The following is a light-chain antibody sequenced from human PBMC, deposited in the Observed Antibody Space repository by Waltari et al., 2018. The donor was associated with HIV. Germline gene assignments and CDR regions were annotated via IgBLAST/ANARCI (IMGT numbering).Light chain of an antibody. V-gene: IGLV7-46*01. J-gene: IGLJ2*01. CDR1: TGAFTTRHH. CDR3: LLSYAGARPVI. CDR2: DKN. Sequence: QAVVTQEPSLTVSPAGTVTLTCGSRTGAFTTRHHPSWFPQKPGQAPRTLIYDKNNKHAWTPARFSGALRGGKAALTLAGAQPEDEAKYYCLLSYAGARPVIFGGGTQLTVL.